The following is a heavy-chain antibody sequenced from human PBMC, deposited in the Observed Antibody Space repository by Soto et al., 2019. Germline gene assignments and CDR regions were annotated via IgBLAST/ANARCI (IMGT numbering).Heavy chain of an antibody. J-gene: IGHJ4*02. D-gene: IGHD4-4*01. CDR1: GPSVSSYY. Sequence: SQTLSLTCTLSGPSVSSYYWSCIRQSPGKGLERIGSIYYSGGTKYKPSRKSRVTISVDTSKNQFSLKVSSATAADTAVYYCARHSNRNYGIYYFDYWGLGDLVTVS. CDR2: IYYSGGT. V-gene: IGHV4-59*08. CDR3: ARHSNRNYGIYYFDY.